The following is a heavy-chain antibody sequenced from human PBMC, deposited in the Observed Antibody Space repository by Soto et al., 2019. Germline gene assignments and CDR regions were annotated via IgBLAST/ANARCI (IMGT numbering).Heavy chain of an antibody. D-gene: IGHD2-2*01. CDR1: DYTFTSYG. J-gene: IGHJ4*02. Sequence: QVQLVQSGAEVKKPGASVKVSCKASDYTFTSYGISWVRQAPGQGLEWMGWINTYNGHTNYAQKFQGRVTMTTDTSTSTAYMAVRSLRSDATAVYYCAREYCSSTSCYGVDYWGQGTLVTVSS. CDR3: AREYCSSTSCYGVDY. V-gene: IGHV1-18*01. CDR2: INTYNGHT.